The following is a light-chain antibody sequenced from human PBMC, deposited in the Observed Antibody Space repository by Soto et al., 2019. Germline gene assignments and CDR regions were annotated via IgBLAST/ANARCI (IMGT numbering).Light chain of an antibody. V-gene: IGKV3D-20*02. CDR3: QQRSNWPPIT. CDR1: QFVSSRF. CDR2: GAS. Sequence: EIVLTQSPGTLSLSPGESATLLCRASQFVSSRFLAWYQQKPGQAPRLLIYGASSRATGIPDRFSGSGSGTDFTLTISSLEPEDFAVYYCQQRSNWPPITFGQGTRLEIK. J-gene: IGKJ5*01.